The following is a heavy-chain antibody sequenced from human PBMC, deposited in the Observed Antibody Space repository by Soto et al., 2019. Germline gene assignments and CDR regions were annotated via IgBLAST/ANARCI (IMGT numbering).Heavy chain of an antibody. D-gene: IGHD3-10*01. CDR2: ISYSGST. CDR3: TTQGFGGLHGLVDV. J-gene: IGHJ6*02. CDR1: GGSISSSSYY. V-gene: IGHV4-39*01. Sequence: SETLSLTCTVSGGSISSSSYYWGWIRQPPGKGLEWIGSISYSGSTYYNPSLKSRVTISVDTSKNQFSLKLTSVTAADTAVYYCTTQGFGGLHGLVDVWGQGTTVTVSS.